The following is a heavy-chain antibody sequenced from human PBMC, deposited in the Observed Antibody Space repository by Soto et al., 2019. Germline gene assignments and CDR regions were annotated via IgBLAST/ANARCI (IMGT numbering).Heavy chain of an antibody. CDR3: ARGPDYIWGSFVSYFDF. CDR2: IRFDGTNE. CDR1: GFIFKNYG. V-gene: IGHV3-33*01. Sequence: GGSLRLSCAASGFIFKNYGMNWVRQAPGKGLEWVAAIRFDGTNEYVADSVNGRFTISKDNSKSILYLHMNTLRAEDTAVYYCARGPDYIWGSFVSYFDFWGQGTLVTVPS. D-gene: IGHD3-16*01. J-gene: IGHJ4*02.